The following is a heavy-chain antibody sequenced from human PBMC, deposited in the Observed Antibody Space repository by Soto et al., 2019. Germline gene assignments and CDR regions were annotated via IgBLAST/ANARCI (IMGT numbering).Heavy chain of an antibody. CDR3: GSGSRGYFDY. V-gene: IGHV4-4*07. Sequence: SETLSLTCTVSGGSISSYYWNWIRQPAGKGLEWIGRFSTSGSTNYNPSLRSRATMSVDTSKNQFSLKLSSVTAADTAVYYYGSGSRGYFDYWGQGTLVTVSS. D-gene: IGHD3-10*01. CDR1: GGSISSYY. J-gene: IGHJ4*02. CDR2: FSTSGST.